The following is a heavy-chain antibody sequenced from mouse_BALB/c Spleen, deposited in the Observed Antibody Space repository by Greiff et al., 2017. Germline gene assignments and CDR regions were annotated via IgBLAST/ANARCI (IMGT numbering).Heavy chain of an antibody. D-gene: IGHD2-1*01. CDR1: GFSLTSYG. J-gene: IGHJ4*01. CDR3: ARAGNHYAMDY. Sequence: VQLVESGPGLVAPSQSLSITCTVSGFSLTSYGVHWVRQPPGKGLEWLGVIWAGGSTNYNSALMSRLSISKDNSKSQVFLKMNSLQTDDTAMYYCARAGNHYAMDYWGQGTSVTVSS. CDR2: IWAGGST. V-gene: IGHV2-9*02.